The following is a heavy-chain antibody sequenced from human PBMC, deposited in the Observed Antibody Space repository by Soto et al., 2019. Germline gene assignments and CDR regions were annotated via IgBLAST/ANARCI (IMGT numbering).Heavy chain of an antibody. CDR1: GFILSDCA. Sequence: GGSLRLSCATSGFILSDCAMTCVRQAPGKGLEWVSYITSSSSVIDYADSVKGRFTVSSDNARNSLYLQMNRLRAEDTAVYYCARYLSWGSNWHYDIDVRGKGTTVTVAS. CDR2: ITSSSSVI. CDR3: ARYLSWGSNWHYDIDV. V-gene: IGHV3-48*01. D-gene: IGHD7-27*01. J-gene: IGHJ6*03.